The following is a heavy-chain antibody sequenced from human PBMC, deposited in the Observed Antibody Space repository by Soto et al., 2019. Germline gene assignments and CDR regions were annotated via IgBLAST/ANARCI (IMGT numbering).Heavy chain of an antibody. V-gene: IGHV3-48*01. D-gene: IGHD5-12*01. CDR3: ARDPDIVATTEDY. CDR2: ISSSSSTI. Sequence: GGSLRLSCAASGFTFSSYSMNWVRQAPGKGLEWVSYISSSSSTIYYADSVKGRFTISRDNAKNSLYLQMNSLRAEDTAEYYCARDPDIVATTEDYWGQGTLVTVSS. J-gene: IGHJ4*02. CDR1: GFTFSSYS.